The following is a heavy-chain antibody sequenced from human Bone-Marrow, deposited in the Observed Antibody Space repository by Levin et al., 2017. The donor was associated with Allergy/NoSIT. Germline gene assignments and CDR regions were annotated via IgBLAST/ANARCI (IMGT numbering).Heavy chain of an antibody. CDR2: LDGSSAKT. D-gene: IGHD4-17*01. CDR3: ARAETTVMLDYSYFDV. J-gene: IGHJ6*04. CDR1: GFIFADYA. V-gene: IGHV3-23*01. Sequence: GGSLRLSCRISGFIFADYAMNWVRQAPGRGLEWVSSLDGSSAKTHYADSVKGRFTISREYSKNTLFLQMNSLRAEDTARYYYARAETTVMLDYSYFDVWGEGTAVTVSS.